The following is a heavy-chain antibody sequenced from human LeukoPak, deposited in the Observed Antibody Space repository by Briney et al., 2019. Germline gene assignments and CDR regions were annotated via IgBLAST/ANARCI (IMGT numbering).Heavy chain of an antibody. CDR1: GGTFSSYA. J-gene: IGHJ3*02. CDR3: ASLPRSVRGHDAFDI. Sequence: GSSVKVSCKASGGTFSSYAISWVRQAPGQGLEWMGGIIPIFGTANYAQKFQGRVTITADESTSTAYMELSSLRSEDTAVYYCASLPRSVRGHDAFDIWGQGTMVTVSS. V-gene: IGHV1-69*01. CDR2: IIPIFGTA. D-gene: IGHD3-10*01.